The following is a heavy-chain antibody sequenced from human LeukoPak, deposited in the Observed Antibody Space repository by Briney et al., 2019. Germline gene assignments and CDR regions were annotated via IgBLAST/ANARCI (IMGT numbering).Heavy chain of an antibody. J-gene: IGHJ5*02. Sequence: SGTLSLTCTVSGGSISANYWSWIRHPPRKGLGWIGYIYYSGSTYYNPSLKSRVTVSVDKSKNQFSLKLSSVTAADTAVYYCAKTSYSTSWYWFNPWGKGTLVTVPS. CDR1: GGSISANY. CDR2: IYYSGST. D-gene: IGHD6-13*01. CDR3: AKTSYSTSWYWFNP. V-gene: IGHV4-59*08.